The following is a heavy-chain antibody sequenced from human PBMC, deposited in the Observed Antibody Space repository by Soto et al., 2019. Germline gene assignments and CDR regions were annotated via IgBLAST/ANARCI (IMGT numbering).Heavy chain of an antibody. V-gene: IGHV3-53*01. CDR1: GFTVSSNY. J-gene: IGHJ3*02. CDR2: IYSGGST. CDR3: AKGGYYSLFDI. Sequence: PGGSLRLSCAASGFTVSSNYMSWVRQAPGKGLEWVSVIYSGGSTYYADSVKGRFTISRDNSKNTLYLQMNSLRVEDTAVYFCAKGGYYSLFDIWGQGTMVTVSS. D-gene: IGHD3-16*01.